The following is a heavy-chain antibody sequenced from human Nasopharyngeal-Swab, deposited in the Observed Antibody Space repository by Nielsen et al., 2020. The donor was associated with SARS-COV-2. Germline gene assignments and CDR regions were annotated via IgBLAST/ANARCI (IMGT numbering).Heavy chain of an antibody. Sequence: GSLKISCAASGYSFSSYGMHWVRQAPGKGLEWVAVISHDGRGNVYADSVKGRFTISRDNSTLYLQMNSLRAEDTAVYYCARDVGGRDNYWGQGALVTVSS. CDR3: ARDVGGRDNY. CDR2: ISHDGRGN. D-gene: IGHD2-15*01. J-gene: IGHJ4*02. CDR1: GYSFSSYG. V-gene: IGHV3-30*03.